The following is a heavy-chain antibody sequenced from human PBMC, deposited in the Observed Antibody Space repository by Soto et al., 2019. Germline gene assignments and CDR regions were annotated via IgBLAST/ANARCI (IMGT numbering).Heavy chain of an antibody. CDR1: GYTFTNYD. V-gene: IGHV1-8*01. CDR2: MNPYTGNT. J-gene: IGHJ6*03. D-gene: IGHD1-1*01. CDR3: ARAVRTWNDVRYYYMDV. Sequence: ASVKVSCKASGYTFTNYDINWVRQATGQGLEWMGWMNPYTGNTGYAQTFQGRVTMTRNTSINTAYMELSSLRSEDTAVYFCARAVRTWNDVRYYYMDVWGKGTTVTVSS.